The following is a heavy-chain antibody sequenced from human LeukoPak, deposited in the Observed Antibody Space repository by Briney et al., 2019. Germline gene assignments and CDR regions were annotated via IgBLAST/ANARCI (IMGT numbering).Heavy chain of an antibody. D-gene: IGHD3-22*01. Sequence: GGSLRLSCAASGFTFSSYDMHWVRQATGKGLEWVSAIGTAGDTYYPGSVKGRFTISRENAKNSLYLQMNSLRAGDTAVYYCARDRGYSTFDYWGQGTLVTVSS. CDR2: IGTAGDT. CDR1: GFTFSSYD. J-gene: IGHJ4*02. CDR3: ARDRGYSTFDY. V-gene: IGHV3-13*01.